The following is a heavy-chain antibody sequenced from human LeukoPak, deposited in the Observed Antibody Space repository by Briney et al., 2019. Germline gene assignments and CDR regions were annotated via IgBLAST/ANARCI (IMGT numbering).Heavy chain of an antibody. J-gene: IGHJ4*02. V-gene: IGHV3-21*01. D-gene: IGHD6-19*01. CDR3: ARDPYSSAATDY. Sequence: PGGSLRLSCAASGFTFSSYSMNWVRQAPGKGLEWVSSISSSSSYIYYADSVKSRFTISRDNAKNSLYLQMNSLRAEDTAVYYCARDPYSSAATDYWGQGTLVTVSS. CDR2: ISSSSSYI. CDR1: GFTFSSYS.